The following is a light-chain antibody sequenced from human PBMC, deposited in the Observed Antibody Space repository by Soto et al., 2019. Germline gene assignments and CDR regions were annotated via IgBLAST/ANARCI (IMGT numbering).Light chain of an antibody. Sequence: QSVVTQEPSLTVSPGGTVTLTCGSSTGPVTSSHYPYWFQQKPGQAPRTLIFDTSNKLSWTPARFSGSLLGGKAALSLTGAQPEDEAEYYCLLCYSEIRLFGGGTKLTVL. CDR1: TGPVTSSHY. CDR3: LLCYSEIRL. J-gene: IGLJ2*01. V-gene: IGLV7-46*01. CDR2: DTS.